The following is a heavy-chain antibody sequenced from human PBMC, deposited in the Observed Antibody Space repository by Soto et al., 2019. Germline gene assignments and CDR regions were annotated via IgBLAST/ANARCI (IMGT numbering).Heavy chain of an antibody. V-gene: IGHV1-8*01. D-gene: IGHD6-13*01. CDR2: MNPNSGNT. CDR1: GCTFTSYD. Sequence: GALVKVSCKASGCTFTSYDINWVRQATGQGLEWMGWMNPNSGNTGYAQKFQGRVTMTRNTSISTAYMELSSLRSEDTAVYYCAIEGEEQQLYYYMAGWGKGTTVTVSS. CDR3: AIEGEEQQLYYYMAG. J-gene: IGHJ6*03.